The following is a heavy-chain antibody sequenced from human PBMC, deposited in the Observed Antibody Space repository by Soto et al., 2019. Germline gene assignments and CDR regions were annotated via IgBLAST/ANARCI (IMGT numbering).Heavy chain of an antibody. D-gene: IGHD3-9*01. CDR2: ISAYNGNT. CDR1: GYTFTSFG. J-gene: IGHJ6*02. V-gene: IGHV1-18*01. CDR3: ARTSQSYYDILTGYYNYYYYGMDV. Sequence: ASVKVSCKASGYTFTSFGVSWVRQAPGQGLEWMGWISAYNGNTNYAQKFQGRVTMTTDTSTRTAYMELRSLRSEDTAVYYCARTSQSYYDILTGYYNYYYYGMDVWGQGTTVTVSS.